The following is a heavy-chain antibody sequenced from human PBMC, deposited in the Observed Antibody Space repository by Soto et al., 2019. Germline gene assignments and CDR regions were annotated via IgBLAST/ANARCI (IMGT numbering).Heavy chain of an antibody. CDR1: GFTFSSYS. CDR2: ISSSSSYI. Sequence: EVQLVESGGGLVKPGGSLRLSCAASGFTFSSYSMNWVRQAPGKGLEWVSSISSSSSYIYYADSVKGRFTISRDNAKNSLYLQMNSLRAEDTAVYYCARDGRDYDFWSGYYTRDYYYGMDVW. J-gene: IGHJ6*01. CDR3: ARDGRDYDFWSGYYTRDYYYGMDV. V-gene: IGHV3-21*01. D-gene: IGHD3-3*01.